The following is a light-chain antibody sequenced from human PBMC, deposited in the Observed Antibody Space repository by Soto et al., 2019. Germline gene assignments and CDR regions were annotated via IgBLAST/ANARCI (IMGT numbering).Light chain of an antibody. Sequence: DIQMTQSPSTLSASVGDRVTITCRASQSITNCLAWYQQKPGKAPKLLIFDASSLRSGVPSRFSGSGSGTEFTLTNSSLQPEDFATYYCQQHNPYSPYTFGQGTKLEIK. CDR3: QQHNPYSPYT. CDR2: DAS. J-gene: IGKJ2*01. CDR1: QSITNC. V-gene: IGKV1-5*03.